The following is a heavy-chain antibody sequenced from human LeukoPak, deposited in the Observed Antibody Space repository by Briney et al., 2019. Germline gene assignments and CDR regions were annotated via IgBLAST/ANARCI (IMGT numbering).Heavy chain of an antibody. D-gene: IGHD6-19*01. CDR3: ARPGIAVAGEFFDY. CDR2: IRSSSSYI. CDR1: GFTFSSYS. V-gene: IGHV3-21*01. Sequence: PGGSLRLSCAASGFTFSSYSMNWVRQAPGKGLEWVSFIRSSSSYIYYADSVKGRFTISRDNAKNSLYPQMNSLRAEDTAVYYCARPGIAVAGEFFDYWGQGTLVTVSS. J-gene: IGHJ4*02.